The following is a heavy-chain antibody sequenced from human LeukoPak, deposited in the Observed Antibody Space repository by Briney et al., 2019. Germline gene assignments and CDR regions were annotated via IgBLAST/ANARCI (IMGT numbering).Heavy chain of an antibody. CDR3: AKDLGGIAAAGDAFDI. Sequence: GGSLRLSCAASGLTVSKNYMSWVRQAPGKGLESVSVIYSGGSTYYADSVRGRFIISRDNSKNTLYLQMNSLRAEDTAVYYCAKDLGGIAAAGDAFDIWGQGTMVTVSS. D-gene: IGHD6-13*01. J-gene: IGHJ3*02. CDR1: GLTVSKNY. CDR2: IYSGGST. V-gene: IGHV3-53*05.